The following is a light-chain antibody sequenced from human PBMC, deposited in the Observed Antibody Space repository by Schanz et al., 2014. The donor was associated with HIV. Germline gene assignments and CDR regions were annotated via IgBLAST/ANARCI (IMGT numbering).Light chain of an antibody. V-gene: IGLV2-8*01. Sequence: QSALTQPPSASGSPGQSVAISCTGASSDIGVSWYQQYPGNAPKLIISEVNKRPSGVPDRFSGSKSGNTASLTISGLQAEDEADYYCSSYLVRNTVMFGGGTKLTVL. CDR3: SSYLVRNTVM. CDR1: SSDIG. J-gene: IGLJ3*02. CDR2: EVN.